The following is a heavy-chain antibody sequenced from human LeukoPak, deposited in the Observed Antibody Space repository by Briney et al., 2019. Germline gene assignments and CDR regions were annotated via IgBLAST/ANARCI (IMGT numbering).Heavy chain of an antibody. D-gene: IGHD1-26*01. CDR2: IDPKSGGT. CDR1: GYTFTDYH. CDR3: ARDDSGNDYNAFDA. J-gene: IGHJ3*01. V-gene: IGHV1-2*02. Sequence: GASLKVSCKTSGYTFTDYHMHWVRQAPGQGLEWMGWIDPKSGGTKYAQRFQGRAIMTRDTSISTTYMELTSLGSDDTAVYYCARDDSGNDYNAFDAWGQGTKVTVSS.